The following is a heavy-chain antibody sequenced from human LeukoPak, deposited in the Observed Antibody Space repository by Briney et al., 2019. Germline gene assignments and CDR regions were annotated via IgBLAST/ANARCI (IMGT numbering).Heavy chain of an antibody. Sequence: GGSLRLSCAASGFAFSSDWMHWVRQAPGKGLVWVSRINTAGSSTTYADSVKGRFTISRDNAKNTMYLQMNSLRAEGTALYYCASRWWYFDLWGRGTLVTVSS. CDR1: GFAFSSDW. CDR2: INTAGSST. CDR3: ASRWWYFDL. D-gene: IGHD6-13*01. J-gene: IGHJ2*01. V-gene: IGHV3-74*03.